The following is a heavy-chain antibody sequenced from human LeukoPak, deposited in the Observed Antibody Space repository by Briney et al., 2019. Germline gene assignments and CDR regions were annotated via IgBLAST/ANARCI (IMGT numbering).Heavy chain of an antibody. Sequence: GGSLRLSCAASGFTFRSYGMHWVRQAPGKGLEYVSAISSNGGRTYYANSVRGRFTISRDNSRNTLYLQMGSLRAEDMAVYYCATYYYDSGGFHFHHWGQGTLVTVSS. CDR1: GFTFRSYG. V-gene: IGHV3-64*01. J-gene: IGHJ1*01. D-gene: IGHD3-22*01. CDR2: ISSNGGRT. CDR3: ATYYYDSGGFHFHH.